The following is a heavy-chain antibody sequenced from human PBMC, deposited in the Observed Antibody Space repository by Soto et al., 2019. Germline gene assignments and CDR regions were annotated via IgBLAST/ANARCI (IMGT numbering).Heavy chain of an antibody. D-gene: IGHD6-13*01. Sequence: GASVKVSCKASGYTFTSYGISWVRQAPGQGLEWMGWISAYNGNTNYAQKLQGRVTMTTDTSTSTAYMELRSLRSDDTAVYYCARMVSVGSSSWYRDACKTWFDPWGQGTLVTVSS. V-gene: IGHV1-18*01. CDR3: ARMVSVGSSSWYRDACKTWFDP. CDR1: GYTFTSYG. J-gene: IGHJ5*02. CDR2: ISAYNGNT.